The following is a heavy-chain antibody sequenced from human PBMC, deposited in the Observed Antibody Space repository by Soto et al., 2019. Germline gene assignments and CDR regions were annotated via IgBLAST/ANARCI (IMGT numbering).Heavy chain of an antibody. J-gene: IGHJ3*02. CDR1: GSTFSNYD. CDR2: ISPDGSSE. V-gene: IGHV3-30-3*01. CDR3: ARGPSHGAFDI. Sequence: GGSLRLSCAASGSTFSNYDIHWVRQTPGKGPEWMAHISPDGSSEYWADSVKGRFTISRDNAKNTVYLQMNSLRPEDTAVYYCARGPSHGAFDIWGQRTMVTVSS.